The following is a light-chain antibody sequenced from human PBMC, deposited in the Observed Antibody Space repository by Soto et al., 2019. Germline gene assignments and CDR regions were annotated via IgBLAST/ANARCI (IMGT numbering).Light chain of an antibody. CDR1: QNIYSN. CDR3: QQYNNWPPWT. J-gene: IGKJ1*01. CDR2: HSS. V-gene: IGKV3D-15*01. Sequence: IVVTQSPGSLSLSPGEGASLSCRTSQNIYSNYLAWYQHKPGRSPRLLIYHSSTRAAGTPDRFSGSGSGTDFALTISSLQSEDFAVYYCQQYNNWPPWTFGQGTKVDIK.